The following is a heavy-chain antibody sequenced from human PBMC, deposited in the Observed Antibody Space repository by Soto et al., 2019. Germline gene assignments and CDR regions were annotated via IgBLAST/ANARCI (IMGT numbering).Heavy chain of an antibody. CDR3: AKDRCPCSGNKCSSLYYYYGMDV. J-gene: IGHJ6*02. V-gene: IGHV3-9*01. CDR1: GFKFGDYA. CDR2: VSWNSEIV. Sequence: EVQLVESGGGLVQPGRSLRLSCEASGFKFGDYAMHWVRQAPGKGLEWVSGVSWNSEIVGYADSVKGRFTISRDNATNSLYLKINSLRTEETALYYSAKDRCPCSGNKCSSLYYYYGMDVWGQGTTVTVSS. D-gene: IGHD2-15*01.